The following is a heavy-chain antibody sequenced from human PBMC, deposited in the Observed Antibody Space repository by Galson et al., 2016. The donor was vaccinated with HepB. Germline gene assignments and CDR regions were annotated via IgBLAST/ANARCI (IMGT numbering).Heavy chain of an antibody. CDR2: TFYKSKWYN. V-gene: IGHV6-1*01. D-gene: IGHD6-19*01. J-gene: IGHJ4*02. CDR3: TRGFEYSSGWYYFDH. CDR1: GDSVSSNSAA. Sequence: CAISGDSVSSNSAAWNWIRQSPSRGLEWLGRTFYKSKWYNDYAVSVKSRITVNADTSKSQFSLHLNSVTPDDTAVYYCTRGFEYSSGWYYFDHWGQGTLVTVSS.